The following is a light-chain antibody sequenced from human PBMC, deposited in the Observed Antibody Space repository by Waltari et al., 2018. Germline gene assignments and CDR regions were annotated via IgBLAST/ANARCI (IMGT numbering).Light chain of an antibody. Sequence: QSTLTQPASVSGSPGQSITIPCTGTNRDVGGYNYVSWYQQLPGKAPKLLIYDVNKCPSRVSDRFSGSESGNTASLSISVLQAEDEAYYVCSSYTNSDTHVIFGGGTKLTVL. CDR2: DVN. CDR1: NRDVGGYNY. J-gene: IGLJ2*01. CDR3: SSYTNSDTHVI. V-gene: IGLV2-14*03.